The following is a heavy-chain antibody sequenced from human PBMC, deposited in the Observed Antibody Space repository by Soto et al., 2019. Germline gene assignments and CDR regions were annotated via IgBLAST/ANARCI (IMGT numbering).Heavy chain of an antibody. CDR2: LNTYNGNT. J-gene: IGHJ4*02. Sequence: QVQLVQSGAEVKKPGASLRVSCKASGYTFSNFGISWVRQAPGQGLEWMGWLNTYNGNTNFAVKFQGRVTMTTDTSTSTAYMDRRSLTSDDTAVYYCARGPDPTDFDFWGQGTLVTVSS. V-gene: IGHV1-18*01. CDR1: GYTFSNFG. CDR3: ARGPDPTDFDF.